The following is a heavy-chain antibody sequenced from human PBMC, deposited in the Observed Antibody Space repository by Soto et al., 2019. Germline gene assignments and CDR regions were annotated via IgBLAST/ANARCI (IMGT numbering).Heavy chain of an antibody. CDR2: IIPILGIA. CDR1: GGTFSSYT. J-gene: IGHJ3*02. V-gene: IGHV1-69*02. Sequence: QVQLVQSGAEVKKPGSSVKVSCKASGGTFSSYTISWLRQAPGQGLEWMGRIIPILGIANYAQTVQGRVTITADKSTSTAYMDLSSLRSEDTAVYYCARMRLQDDAFDIWGQGTMVTVSS. CDR3: ARMRLQDDAFDI. D-gene: IGHD4-4*01.